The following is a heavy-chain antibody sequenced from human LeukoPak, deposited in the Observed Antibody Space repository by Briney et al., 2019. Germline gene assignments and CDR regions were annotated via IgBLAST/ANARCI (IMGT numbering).Heavy chain of an antibody. CDR2: ITTSSTYI. CDR3: ARDPWGGGYFDY. CDR1: GFTFSTYT. D-gene: IGHD3-16*01. V-gene: IGHV3-21*03. J-gene: IGHJ4*02. Sequence: PGGSLRLSCAASGFTFSTYTMNWVRQAPGKGLEWVSSITTSSTYIYYADSVKGRFTISRDNAKNSLYLQMNSLRAEDTAVYYCARDPWGGGYFDYWGQGSLVTVSS.